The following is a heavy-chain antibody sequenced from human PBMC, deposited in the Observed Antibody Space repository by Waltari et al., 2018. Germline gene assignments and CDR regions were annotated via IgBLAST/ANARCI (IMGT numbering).Heavy chain of an antibody. J-gene: IGHJ4*02. D-gene: IGHD3-22*01. CDR1: GDSVIRYY. CDR3: ARLNDISGYYYFDY. CDR2: VYYSGSS. V-gene: IGHV4-59*02. Sequence: QVQLQESGPGLVKPSETLSLTCAISGDSVIRYYWTWIRQPPGKGLEWLGSVYYSGSSNYSPSLKSRVTISVDTSRNQFSLKLSSETAADTAIYYCARLNDISGYYYFDYWGQGALVTVSS.